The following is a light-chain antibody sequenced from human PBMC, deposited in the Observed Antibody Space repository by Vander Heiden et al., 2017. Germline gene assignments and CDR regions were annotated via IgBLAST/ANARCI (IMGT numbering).Light chain of an antibody. CDR2: WAS. V-gene: IGKV4-1*01. CDR3: QQYYSRFRR. CDR1: QSVLSSSNNKNY. Sequence: DIVFTQSPDYLAWSLGEGATINCKSSQSVLSSSNNKNYLAWYQQKPGQPPKPLIYWASTRESGVPDRFSGSGSGTDFTLTISSLQAEDVAVYYCQQYYSRFRRFGQGTKVEFK. J-gene: IGKJ1*01.